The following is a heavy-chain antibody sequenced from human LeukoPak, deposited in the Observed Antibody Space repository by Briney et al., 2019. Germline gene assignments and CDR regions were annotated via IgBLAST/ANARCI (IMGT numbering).Heavy chain of an antibody. Sequence: SETLSLTCAVYGGSFSGYYWSWIRQPPGKGLEWIGEINHSGSTNYNPSLKSRVTISVDTSKNQFSLKLSSVTAADTAVYYCARGSTIAAAGTFDYWGQGTLVTVFS. D-gene: IGHD6-13*01. CDR2: INHSGST. V-gene: IGHV4-34*01. J-gene: IGHJ4*02. CDR3: ARGSTIAAAGTFDY. CDR1: GGSFSGYY.